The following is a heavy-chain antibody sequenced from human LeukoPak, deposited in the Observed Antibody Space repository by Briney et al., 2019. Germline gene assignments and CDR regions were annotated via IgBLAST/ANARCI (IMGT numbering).Heavy chain of an antibody. D-gene: IGHD4-17*01. Sequence: SETLSLTCTVSGGSISSSSYYWGWIRQPPGKGLEWIGSIYHSGSTYYNPSLKSRVTISVDTSKNQFSLKLRSVTAADTAVYYCARGQDYGDYVRGVLWFDPWGQGTLVTVSS. V-gene: IGHV4-39*07. CDR1: GGSISSSSYY. CDR3: ARGQDYGDYVRGVLWFDP. CDR2: IYHSGST. J-gene: IGHJ5*02.